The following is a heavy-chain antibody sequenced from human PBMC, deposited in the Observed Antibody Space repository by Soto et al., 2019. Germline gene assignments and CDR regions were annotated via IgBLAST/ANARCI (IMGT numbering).Heavy chain of an antibody. CDR1: GYTFTSYG. V-gene: IGHV1-18*01. CDR2: ISAYNGNT. D-gene: IGHD4-4*01. Sequence: GASVKVSCKASGYTFTSYGIIWVRQAPGQGLEWMGWISAYNGNTNYAQKLQGRVTMTTDTSTSTAYMELRSLRSDDTAVYYCARTRSKYYYYYYMDVWGKGTTVTVSS. CDR3: ARTRSKYYYYYYMDV. J-gene: IGHJ6*03.